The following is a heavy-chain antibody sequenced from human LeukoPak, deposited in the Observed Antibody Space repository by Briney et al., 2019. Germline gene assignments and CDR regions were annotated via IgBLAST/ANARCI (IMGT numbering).Heavy chain of an antibody. CDR1: GFTFSSYG. CDR3: ARPMYYYDSSGSLAV. CDR2: NSSNGKNK. D-gene: IGHD3-22*01. J-gene: IGHJ6*02. V-gene: IGHV3-30*04. Sequence: SGGSLRLSCAASGFTFSSYGIHWVRQAPGKWLEWVQLNSSNGKNKDYADSVKGRFTISRDNSKNTLYLQMNSLRAEDTAVYYCARPMYYYDSSGSLAVWGQGTTVTVTS.